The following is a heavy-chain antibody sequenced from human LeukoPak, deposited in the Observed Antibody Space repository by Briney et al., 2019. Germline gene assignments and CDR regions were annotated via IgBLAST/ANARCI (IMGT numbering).Heavy chain of an antibody. CDR1: GFTFSSNP. V-gene: IGHV3-23*01. CDR3: ATAKQARRYFDY. D-gene: IGHD6-13*01. Sequence: GGSLRLSCAGSGFTFSSNPLSWVRQAPGKGLECVSAINPSGGNTYYVDSVRGRFTISRDNSKNTLYLQMNTLRAEDTAVYYGATAKQARRYFDYWNQGTLVTVPS. J-gene: IGHJ4*02. CDR2: INPSGGNT.